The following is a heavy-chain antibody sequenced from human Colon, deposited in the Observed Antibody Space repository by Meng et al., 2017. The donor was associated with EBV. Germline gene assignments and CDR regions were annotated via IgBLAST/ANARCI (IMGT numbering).Heavy chain of an antibody. Sequence: LQHGGGGRLQPSESLSLTCTVNGESLSAAYCNWIRQPQGKGLAWIREIIHGGSPTCKTSLNSRVTISIDTSKNQYPPMLSTVTAAVTAVYYCAWRPTGIDYWGQGTLVTVSS. CDR1: GESLSAAY. V-gene: IGHV4-34*12. CDR2: IIHGGSP. CDR3: AWRPTGIDY. D-gene: IGHD2-8*02. J-gene: IGHJ4*02.